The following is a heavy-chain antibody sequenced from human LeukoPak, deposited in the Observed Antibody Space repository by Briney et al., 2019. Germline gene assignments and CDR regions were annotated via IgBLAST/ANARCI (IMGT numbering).Heavy chain of an antibody. D-gene: IGHD5-24*01. CDR2: ISSSGSTI. Sequence: GGSLRLSCAASGFTFSSYEMNWVRQAPGKGLEWVSYISSSGSTIYCADSVKGRFTISRDNAKNSLYLQMNSLRAEDTAVYYCAREMATPNDYWGQGTLVTVSS. V-gene: IGHV3-48*03. CDR1: GFTFSSYE. CDR3: AREMATPNDY. J-gene: IGHJ4*02.